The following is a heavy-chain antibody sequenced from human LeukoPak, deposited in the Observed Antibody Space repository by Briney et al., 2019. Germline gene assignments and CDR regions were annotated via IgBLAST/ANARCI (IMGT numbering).Heavy chain of an antibody. CDR2: IDGSGGTT. V-gene: IGHV3-23*01. CDR1: GFTFTMNS. D-gene: IGHD2-2*01. J-gene: IGHJ4*02. CDR3: AKAHCSSTSCSRADN. Sequence: GGSLRLSCAASGFTFTMNSMAWVRQAPGKGLEWVSAIDGSGGTTFYADSVKGRVTISRVQSTNTVYLQMNSLRADDTAVYYCAKAHCSSTSCSRADNWGQGTLVTVSS.